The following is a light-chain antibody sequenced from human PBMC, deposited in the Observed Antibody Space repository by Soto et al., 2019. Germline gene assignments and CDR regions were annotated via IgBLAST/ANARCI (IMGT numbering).Light chain of an antibody. CDR1: SSNIGAGYD. Sequence: QSVLTQPPSVSGAPGQRVTISCTGSSSNIGAGYDVHWYQQLPGTAPKLLIYGNSNRPSGVPDRFSGSKSGTSASLAITGLQAEEEADYYCQSYDSSLSGSYVFGTGTKVTV. CDR2: GNS. V-gene: IGLV1-40*01. CDR3: QSYDSSLSGSYV. J-gene: IGLJ1*01.